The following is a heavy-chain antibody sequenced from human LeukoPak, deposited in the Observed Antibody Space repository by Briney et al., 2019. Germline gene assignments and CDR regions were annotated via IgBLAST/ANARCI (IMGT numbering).Heavy chain of an antibody. CDR3: ARHTGSGIQAFDY. D-gene: IGHD3-10*01. CDR2: INHSGST. Sequence: PSETLSLTCAVYGGSFSGYYWSWIRQPPGKGLEWIGEINHSGSTNYNPSLKSRVTISVDTSKNQFSLKLSSVTAADTAVYYCARHTGSGIQAFDYWGQGTLVTVSS. J-gene: IGHJ4*02. CDR1: GGSFSGYY. V-gene: IGHV4-34*01.